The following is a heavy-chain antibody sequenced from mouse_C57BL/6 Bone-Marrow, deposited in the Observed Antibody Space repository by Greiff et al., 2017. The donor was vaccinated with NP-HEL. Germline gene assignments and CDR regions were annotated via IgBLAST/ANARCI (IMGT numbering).Heavy chain of an antibody. CDR3: ARAPYYYGSDY. D-gene: IGHD1-1*01. V-gene: IGHV5-4*01. CDR2: ISDGGSYT. Sequence: EVQLVESGGGLVKPGGSLKLSCAASGFTFSSYAMSWVRQTPEKRLEWVATISDGGSYTYYPDNVKGRFTISRDNAKNNLYLQMSHLKSEDTAMYYCARAPYYYGSDYWGQGTTLTVSS. J-gene: IGHJ2*01. CDR1: GFTFSSYA.